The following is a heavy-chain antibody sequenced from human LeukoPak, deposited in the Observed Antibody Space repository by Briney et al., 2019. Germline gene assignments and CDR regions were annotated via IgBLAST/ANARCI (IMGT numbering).Heavy chain of an antibody. J-gene: IGHJ6*02. Sequence: GESLKISCKGSGYSFTTYWIGWVRQMPGKGLEWMGIIYPGDSDTRYSPSFQGQVTISADKSISTAYLKWSSLKASDTAMYYCARPSGIADDYDYGMDVWGQGTTVTVSS. CDR1: GYSFTTYW. V-gene: IGHV5-51*01. CDR3: ARPSGIADDYDYGMDV. CDR2: IYPGDSDT. D-gene: IGHD6-13*01.